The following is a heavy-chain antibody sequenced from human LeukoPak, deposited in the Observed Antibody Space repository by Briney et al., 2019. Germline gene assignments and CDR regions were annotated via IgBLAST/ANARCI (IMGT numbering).Heavy chain of an antibody. J-gene: IGHJ5*02. D-gene: IGHD3-22*01. Sequence: ASVKVSCKASGYTFTSYAMHWVRQASGQRLEWMGWINAGNGNTKYSQKFQGRVTITRDTSASTAYMELSSLRSEDTAVYYCARGYYDSSGYLNWFDPWGQGTLVTVSS. V-gene: IGHV1-3*01. CDR2: INAGNGNT. CDR3: ARGYYDSSGYLNWFDP. CDR1: GYTFTSYA.